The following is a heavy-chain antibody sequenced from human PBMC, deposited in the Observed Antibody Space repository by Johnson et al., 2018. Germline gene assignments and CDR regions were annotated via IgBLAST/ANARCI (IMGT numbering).Heavy chain of an antibody. CDR2: IKQDGSEK. CDR1: GFTFSSYW. CDR3: ARDSGSYSDAFDI. J-gene: IGHJ3*02. D-gene: IGHD1-26*01. Sequence: EVQLVESGGGLVQPGGSLRLSCAASGFTFSSYWMSWVRQAPGKGLEWVASIKQDGSEKYYVDSVKGRFTISRDNAKNSLSLQMNSLRAEVTAVYYCARDSGSYSDAFDIWGQGTMVTVSS. V-gene: IGHV3-7*01.